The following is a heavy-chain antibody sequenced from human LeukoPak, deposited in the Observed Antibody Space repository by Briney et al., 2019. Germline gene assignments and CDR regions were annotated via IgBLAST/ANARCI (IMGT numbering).Heavy chain of an antibody. J-gene: IGHJ4*02. CDR3: ARERYSSSWEAGFDY. V-gene: IGHV4-39*07. Sequence: PSETLSLTCTVSGGSISSSSYYWGWIRQPPGKGLEWIGSIYYSGSTYYNPSLKSRVTISVDTSKNQFSLKLSSVTAADTAVYYCARERYSSSWEAGFDYWGQGTLVTVSS. D-gene: IGHD6-13*01. CDR1: GGSISSSSYY. CDR2: IYYSGST.